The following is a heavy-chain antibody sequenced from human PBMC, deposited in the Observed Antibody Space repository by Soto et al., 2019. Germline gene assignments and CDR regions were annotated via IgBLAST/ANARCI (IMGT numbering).Heavy chain of an antibody. Sequence: QITLKESGPTLVKPTKTLTLTCTFSGFSLTTSGVGVGWIRHPPGKALEWLALIYWDDEKRYSPSLQSRLTITKDPSKNQVDITVTNMNPADKGTYYCAHRLYASSDDAVEIWGQGTMVYVSS. D-gene: IGHD2-2*01. CDR3: AHRLYASSDDAVEI. V-gene: IGHV2-5*02. J-gene: IGHJ3*02. CDR2: IYWDDEK. CDR1: GFSLTTSGVG.